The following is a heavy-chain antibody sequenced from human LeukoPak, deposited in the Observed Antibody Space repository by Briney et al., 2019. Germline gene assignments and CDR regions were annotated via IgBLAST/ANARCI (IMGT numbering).Heavy chain of an antibody. CDR1: GFTFSSYG. CDR3: ARDPYSGGYGDYYYYYMDL. CDR2: ITSISSYI. Sequence: PGGSLRLSCAASGFTFSSYGMHWVRQAPGKGLEWVSSITSISSYIYYADPVKGRFTISRDNAKNSLYLQMNSLRAEGTAVYYCARDPYSGGYGDYYYYYMDLWGQGTTVTITS. D-gene: IGHD1-26*01. V-gene: IGHV3-21*01. J-gene: IGHJ6*03.